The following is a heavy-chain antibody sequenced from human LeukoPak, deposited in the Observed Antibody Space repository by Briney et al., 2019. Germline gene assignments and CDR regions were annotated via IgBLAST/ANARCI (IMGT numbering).Heavy chain of an antibody. D-gene: IGHD2-15*01. V-gene: IGHV1-69*13. CDR1: GGTFSSYA. J-gene: IGHJ6*02. Sequence: SVKVSCKASGGTFSSYAISWVRQAPGQGFEWMGGIIPIFGTANYAQKFQGRVTITADESTSTAYMELSSLRSEDTAVYYCAREGPGYCSGGSRHYYYYGMDVWGQGTTVTVSS. CDR3: AREGPGYCSGGSRHYYYYGMDV. CDR2: IIPIFGTA.